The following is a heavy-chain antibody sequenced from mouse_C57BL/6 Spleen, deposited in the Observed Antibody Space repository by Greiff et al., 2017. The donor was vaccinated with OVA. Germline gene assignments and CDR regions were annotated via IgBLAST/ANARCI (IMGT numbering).Heavy chain of an antibody. V-gene: IGHV1-15*01. D-gene: IGHD2-4*01. CDR2: IDPETGGP. Sequence: QVQLQQSGAELVRPGASVTLSCKASGYTFTDYEMHWVKQTPVHGLEWIGAIDPETGGPAYNQKFKGKAILTADKSSSTAYMELRSLTSEDSAVYYCTILGYDYDYAMDYWGQGTSVTVSS. CDR3: TILGYDYDYAMDY. CDR1: GYTFTDYE. J-gene: IGHJ4*01.